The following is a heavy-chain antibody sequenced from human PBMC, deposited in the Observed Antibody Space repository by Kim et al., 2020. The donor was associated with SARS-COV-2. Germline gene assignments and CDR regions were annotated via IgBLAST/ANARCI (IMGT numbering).Heavy chain of an antibody. J-gene: IGHJ3*02. V-gene: IGHV4-39*07. CDR3: ASQYYYVSPDAFDI. Sequence: NPSLKSRVTISVDTSTNQFSLKLSSVTAADTAVYYCASQYYYVSPDAFDIWGQGTMVTVSS. D-gene: IGHD1-26*01.